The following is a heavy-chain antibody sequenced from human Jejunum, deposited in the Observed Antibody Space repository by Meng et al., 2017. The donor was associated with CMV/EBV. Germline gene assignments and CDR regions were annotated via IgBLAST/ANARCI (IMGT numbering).Heavy chain of an antibody. CDR3: ARAIDYGDPNWFDT. V-gene: IGHV3-21*01. D-gene: IGHD4-17*01. Sequence: SGFTFTSYSITWVRQAPGKGLEWLSYISGSSTYIYHADSVKGRFTTSRDNAKNSVYLQMNGLRAEDAAVYYCARAIDYGDPNWFDTWGQGTLVTVSS. CDR2: ISGSSTYI. CDR1: GFTFTSYS. J-gene: IGHJ5*02.